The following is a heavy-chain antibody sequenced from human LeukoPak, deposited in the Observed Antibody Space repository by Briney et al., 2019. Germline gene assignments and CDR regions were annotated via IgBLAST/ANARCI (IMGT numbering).Heavy chain of an antibody. J-gene: IGHJ5*02. D-gene: IGHD3-22*01. V-gene: IGHV1-18*01. CDR1: GYTFTSYG. Sequence: GASVKVSCKASGYTFTSYGISWVRQAPGQGLEWMGWISAYNGNTNYAQKLQGRVTMTTDTSTSTAYMELRSPRSDDTAVYYCARPYYYDSSEPHNWFDPWGQGTLVTVSS. CDR2: ISAYNGNT. CDR3: ARPYYYDSSEPHNWFDP.